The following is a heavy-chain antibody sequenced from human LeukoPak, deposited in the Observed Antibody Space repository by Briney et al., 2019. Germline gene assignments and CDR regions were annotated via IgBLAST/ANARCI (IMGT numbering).Heavy chain of an antibody. D-gene: IGHD5-18*01. J-gene: IGHJ4*02. CDR2: INHSGST. CDR3: ARDICGYNYGCFDS. Sequence: SETLSLTCAIHGGSYNGYYWSWIRQPPGKGLEWVGEINHSGSTDYNPSLKRRVTISVDTSKKQFSLNLRSVTAADTAVYYCARDICGYNYGCFDSWGQGTLVTVSS. CDR1: GGSYNGYY. V-gene: IGHV4-34*01.